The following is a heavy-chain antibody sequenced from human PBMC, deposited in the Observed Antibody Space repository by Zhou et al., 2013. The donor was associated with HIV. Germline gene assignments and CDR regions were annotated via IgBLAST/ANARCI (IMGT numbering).Heavy chain of an antibody. CDR2: IIPMFGTT. CDR1: GDTFSNYA. V-gene: IGHV1-69*13. D-gene: IGHD3-22*01. Sequence: QVQLVQSGAEVKKPGSSVRVSCKASGDTFSNYAITWVRQAPGQGLEWMGRIIPMFGTTNYAQRFQGRVTITADESTSTAYMELSSLRSEDTAVYYCARDVRRDHYDNSGDYYASYYYYAMDVWGQGTTVTVSS. J-gene: IGHJ6*02. CDR3: ARDVRRDHYDNSGDYYASYYYYAMDV.